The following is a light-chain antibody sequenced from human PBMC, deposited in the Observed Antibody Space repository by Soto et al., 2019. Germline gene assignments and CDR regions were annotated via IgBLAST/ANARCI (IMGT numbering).Light chain of an antibody. V-gene: IGKV3-20*01. Sequence: EIVLTQSPGTLSLSPGERGPLSCRASQSVSSSYLAWYQQKPGQAPRLLIYGASSRATGIPDRFSGSGSGTDFTLTISRLEPEDFAVYYCQQYGSSLWTFGQGTKVDIK. CDR1: QSVSSSY. CDR3: QQYGSSLWT. J-gene: IGKJ1*01. CDR2: GAS.